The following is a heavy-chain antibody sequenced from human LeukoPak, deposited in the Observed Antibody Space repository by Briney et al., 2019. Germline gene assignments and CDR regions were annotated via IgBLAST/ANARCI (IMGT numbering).Heavy chain of an antibody. CDR1: GFTFSSYS. J-gene: IGHJ6*02. CDR2: ISSSSSYI. D-gene: IGHD5-18*01. Sequence: GGSLRLSCAASGFTFSSYSMNWVRQAPGKGLEWVSSISSSSSYIYYADSVKGRFTISRDNAKNSLYLQMNSLRAEDTAVYYCAAGIQLWFSYYGMDVWGQGTTVTVSS. V-gene: IGHV3-21*01. CDR3: AAGIQLWFSYYGMDV.